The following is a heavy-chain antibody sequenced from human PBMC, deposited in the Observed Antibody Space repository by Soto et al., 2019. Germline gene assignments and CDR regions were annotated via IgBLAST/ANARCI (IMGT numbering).Heavy chain of an antibody. CDR3: VQTTGWPAFAF. Sequence: EVQLVESGGGLIQPGGSLRLSCAASGFAVSSKYMTWVRQAPGKGLEWVSVIYGGGTTYYADSVKGRFTISRDTSKNTLYLQMNSLRAEDRAVYYCVQTTGWPAFAFGGQGTLVTVSS. V-gene: IGHV3-53*01. CDR2: IYGGGTT. CDR1: GFAVSSKY. J-gene: IGHJ4*02. D-gene: IGHD6-19*01.